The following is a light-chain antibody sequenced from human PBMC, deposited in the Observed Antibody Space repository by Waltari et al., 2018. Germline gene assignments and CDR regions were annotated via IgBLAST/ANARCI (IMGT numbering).Light chain of an antibody. CDR2: AAS. CDR1: QKINIY. J-gene: IGKJ1*01. V-gene: IGKV1-39*01. Sequence: DMDVTQSTSSLSASVGEGVTITCRASQKINIYVNWYQQKPGKAPILLIYAASTLQIGVPSRFSGSGSGTDFTLSVSSLQPEDFATYYCQQTYTSPWVFGQGTRVEIK. CDR3: QQTYTSPWV.